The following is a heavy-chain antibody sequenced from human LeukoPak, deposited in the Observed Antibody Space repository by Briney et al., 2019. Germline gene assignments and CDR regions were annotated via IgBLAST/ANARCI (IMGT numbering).Heavy chain of an antibody. CDR3: VTHSSSSWYR. D-gene: IGHD6-13*01. CDR2: ISSSGSTI. J-gene: IGHJ4*02. Sequence: PGGSLRLSCAASGFTLSSYSMNWVRQAPGKGLEWVSYISSSGSTIYYADSVKGRFTISRDNAKNSLYLQMNSLRAEDTAVYYCVTHSSSSWYRWGQGTLVTVSS. V-gene: IGHV3-48*04. CDR1: GFTLSSYS.